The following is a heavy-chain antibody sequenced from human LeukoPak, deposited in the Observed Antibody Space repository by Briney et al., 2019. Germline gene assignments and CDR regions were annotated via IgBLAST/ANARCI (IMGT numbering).Heavy chain of an antibody. Sequence: GGSLRLSCAASGFTVSSNYMSWVRQAPGKGLEWVSVIYSGGSTYYADSVKGRFTISRDNSKNTLYLQMNSLRAEDTAVYYCARPGHYYDTGGNDYWGQGTLVTVSS. CDR1: GFTVSSNY. D-gene: IGHD3-22*01. CDR3: ARPGHYYDTGGNDY. V-gene: IGHV3-53*01. CDR2: IYSGGST. J-gene: IGHJ4*02.